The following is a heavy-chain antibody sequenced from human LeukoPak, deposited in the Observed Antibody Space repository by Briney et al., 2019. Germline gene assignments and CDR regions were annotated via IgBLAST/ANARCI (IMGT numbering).Heavy chain of an antibody. V-gene: IGHV1-69*13. CDR3: ARSIGYCSSTSCYVSGMDV. CDR1: GGTFSSYA. Sequence: SVKVSCKASGGTFSSYAISWVRQAPGQGLEWMGGIIPIFGTANYAQKFQARVTITADESTSTAYMELSSLRSEDTAVYYCARSIGYCSSTSCYVSGMDVWGQGTTVTVSS. J-gene: IGHJ6*02. D-gene: IGHD2-2*01. CDR2: IIPIFGTA.